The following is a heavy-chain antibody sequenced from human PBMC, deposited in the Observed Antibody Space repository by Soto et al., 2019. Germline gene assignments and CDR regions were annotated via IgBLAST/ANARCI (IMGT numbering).Heavy chain of an antibody. D-gene: IGHD1-26*01. CDR3: AHRPIIVGATTLYGMDV. V-gene: IGHV2-5*02. J-gene: IGHJ6*02. Sequence: QITLKESGPTLVKPTQTLTLTCTFSGFSLRTSGVGVGWIRQPPGKALEWLALIYWDDDKRYSPSLKSRLTITKDTSKNQVVLTMTNMDPVDTATYYCAHRPIIVGATTLYGMDVWGQGTTVTVSS. CDR1: GFSLRTSGVG. CDR2: IYWDDDK.